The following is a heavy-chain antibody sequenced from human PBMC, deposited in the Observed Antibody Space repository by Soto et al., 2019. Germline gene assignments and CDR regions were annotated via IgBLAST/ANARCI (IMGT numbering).Heavy chain of an antibody. D-gene: IGHD2-15*01. CDR2: ISAYNGNT. CDR1: GYNFTSYG. V-gene: IGHV1-18*01. CDR3: ARDAHLQHLSDSVVVATYYYYGMDV. J-gene: IGHJ6*02. Sequence: ASVKVSCKASGYNFTSYGISWVRQAPGQGLAWMGWISAYNGNTNYAQRFQGRVTMTTDTATSTAYMDLRTLRSGDAAIYYCARDAHLQHLSDSVVVATYYYYGMDVWGQGTTVTVSS.